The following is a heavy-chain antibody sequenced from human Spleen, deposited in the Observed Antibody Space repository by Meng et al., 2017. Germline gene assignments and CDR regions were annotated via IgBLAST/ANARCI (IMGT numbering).Heavy chain of an antibody. CDR3: ARTITGTTYDAFDI. CDR1: GYSFPSYW. CDR2: IYPADSDT. Sequence: GESLKISCKGSGYSFPSYWIGWVRQMPGKGLEWMGIIYPADSDTRYSPSFQGQVTISADKSITTAYLQWNSLKASDTAMYYCARTITGTTYDAFDIWGQGTMVTVSS. J-gene: IGHJ3*02. V-gene: IGHV5-51*01. D-gene: IGHD1-20*01.